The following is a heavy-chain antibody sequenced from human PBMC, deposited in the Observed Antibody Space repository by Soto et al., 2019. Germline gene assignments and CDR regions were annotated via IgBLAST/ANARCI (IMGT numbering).Heavy chain of an antibody. J-gene: IGHJ3*02. CDR3: ARVLDYYDSSGYYFFAFDI. CDR2: IIPIFGTA. Sequence: SVKVSCKASGGTFSSYTISWVRQASGQGLEWMGGIIPIFGTANYAQKFQGRVTITADESTSTAYMDLSSLISEDTAVYYCARVLDYYDSSGYYFFAFDIWGQGTMVTVSS. V-gene: IGHV1-69*13. CDR1: GGTFSSYT. D-gene: IGHD3-22*01.